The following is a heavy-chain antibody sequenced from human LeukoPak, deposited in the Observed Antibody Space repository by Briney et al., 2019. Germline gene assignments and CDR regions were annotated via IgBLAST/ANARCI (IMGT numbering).Heavy chain of an antibody. CDR1: GFTFSDHY. V-gene: IGHV3-72*01. CDR2: IRNKANSYTT. CDR3: ARGPCISTTHTAYYYGMDV. Sequence: PGGSLRLSCAASGFTFSDHYMDWVRQAPGKGLEWVCRIRNKANSYTTEYAASVKGRFSISRDESEDLVYLQMNSLKTEDTAVYYCARGPCISTTHTAYYYGMDVWGKGTTVTVSS. D-gene: IGHD1-1*01. J-gene: IGHJ6*04.